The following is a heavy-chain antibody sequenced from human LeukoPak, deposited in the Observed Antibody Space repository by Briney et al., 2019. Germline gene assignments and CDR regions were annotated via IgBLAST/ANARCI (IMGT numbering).Heavy chain of an antibody. CDR3: ARLPLGSGWYYFDY. V-gene: IGHV5-51*01. CDR2: IYPGDSNT. D-gene: IGHD6-19*01. J-gene: IGHJ4*02. CDR1: GYSFTTYW. Sequence: GVSLKISCKGSGYSFTTYWIGWVRQMPGKGLEWMGIIYPGDSNTRYSPSFQGQVTISADKPISTAYLQWSSLKASDTAMYYCARLPLGSGWYYFDYWGQGTLVTVSS.